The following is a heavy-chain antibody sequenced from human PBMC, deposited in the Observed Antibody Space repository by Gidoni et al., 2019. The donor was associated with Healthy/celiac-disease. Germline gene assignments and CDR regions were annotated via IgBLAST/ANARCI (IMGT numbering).Heavy chain of an antibody. D-gene: IGHD2-8*01. V-gene: IGHV3-30-3*01. CDR1: GFTFSSYA. CDR2: ISYDGSNK. Sequence: QVQLVESGGGVVQPGRSLRLSCAASGFTFSSYAMHWVRQAPGTGLGWVAVISYDGSNKYYADSVKGRFTISRDNSKNTLYLQMNSLRAEDTAVYYCARDNGGNPDYWGQGTLVTVSS. J-gene: IGHJ4*02. CDR3: ARDNGGNPDY.